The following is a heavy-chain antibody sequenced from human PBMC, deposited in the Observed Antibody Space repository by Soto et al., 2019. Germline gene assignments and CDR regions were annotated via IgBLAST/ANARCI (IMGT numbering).Heavy chain of an antibody. D-gene: IGHD2-2*01. CDR1: GYTFTVYY. J-gene: IGHJ6*02. CDR2: INPQTGGT. V-gene: IGHV1-2*02. CDR3: ARERYQVISDGMDV. Sequence: ASVKVSCKASGYTFTVYYIHWVREAPRQGLEWMGWINPQTGGTSYAQKFQGRVTLSRDTSINTAYLELSRLTFDDAAVYFCARERYQVISDGMDVWGQGTTVTVSS.